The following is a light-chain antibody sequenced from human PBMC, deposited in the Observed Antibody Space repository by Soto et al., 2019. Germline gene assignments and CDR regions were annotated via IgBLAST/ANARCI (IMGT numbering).Light chain of an antibody. J-gene: IGLJ1*01. Sequence: QSVLTQPASVSGSPGQSITISCTGTSSDVGGSNYVSWYQQHPGKAPKPIISDVSYRPSGVSNRFSGSKSGNTASLTISGLQVEDEADYYCSSYTSSSTYVFGTGTKVTVL. V-gene: IGLV2-14*01. CDR2: DVS. CDR1: SSDVGGSNY. CDR3: SSYTSSSTYV.